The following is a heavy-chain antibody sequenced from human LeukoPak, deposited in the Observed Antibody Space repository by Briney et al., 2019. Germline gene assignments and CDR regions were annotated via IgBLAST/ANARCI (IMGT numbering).Heavy chain of an antibody. CDR2: ITSSSSRT. CDR1: GFIFSTYN. J-gene: IGHJ6*03. CDR3: ARDPYSGGYGAYYYYYMDV. D-gene: IGHD1-26*01. Sequence: NPGGSLRLSCSASGFIFSTYNMNWVRQAPGKALEWVSSITSSSSRTFYADSVKGRYTISRDNAKNSLYLRMDSLRAEDTAVYYCARDPYSGGYGAYYYYYMDVWGKGTTVTVSS. V-gene: IGHV3-21*01.